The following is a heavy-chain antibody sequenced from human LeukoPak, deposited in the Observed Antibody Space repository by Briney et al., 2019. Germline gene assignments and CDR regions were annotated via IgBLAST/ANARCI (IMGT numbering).Heavy chain of an antibody. V-gene: IGHV3-74*01. J-gene: IGHJ6*02. Sequence: PGGSLRLSCAASGVPFTSYWMHWVRQAPGKGLVWVSRISSDGTDTTYAASVKGRFTISRDNAKNTLYLQMNSLRAEDTAVYYCARDVNHAMDVWGQGTPVTVSS. CDR3: ARDVNHAMDV. CDR1: GVPFTSYW. CDR2: ISSDGTDT.